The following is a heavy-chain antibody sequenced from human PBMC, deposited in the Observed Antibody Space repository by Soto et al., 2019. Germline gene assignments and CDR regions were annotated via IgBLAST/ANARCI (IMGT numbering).Heavy chain of an antibody. Sequence: QAQLVQSGAEVKKPGASVKVSCKASGYTFTSYGINWVRQAPGQGLEWMGWISTYNGNTKYAQKFQGRVTMTTDTATRTAYMELRSLRSDDTAVYYCARVRRASSFPIGIWGQGTMLTVSS. CDR2: ISTYNGNT. J-gene: IGHJ3*02. D-gene: IGHD2-2*01. CDR3: ARVRRASSFPIGI. V-gene: IGHV1-18*01. CDR1: GYTFTSYG.